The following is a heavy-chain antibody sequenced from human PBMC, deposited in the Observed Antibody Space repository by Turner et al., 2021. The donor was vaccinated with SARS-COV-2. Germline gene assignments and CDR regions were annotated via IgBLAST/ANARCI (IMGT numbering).Heavy chain of an antibody. D-gene: IGHD3-10*01. J-gene: IGHJ6*02. V-gene: IGHV1-46*01. CDR2: INPSGGST. CDR1: GYTFTSYY. CDR3: ARAATMVRGVIRNSFYYYYGMDV. Sequence: QVQLVQSGAEVKKPGASVKVSCKASGYTFTSYYMHWVRQAPGQGLEWMGIINPSGGSTSYAQKFQGRVTMTRDTSTSTVYMELSSLRSEDTAVYYCARAATMVRGVIRNSFYYYYGMDVWGQGTTVTVSS.